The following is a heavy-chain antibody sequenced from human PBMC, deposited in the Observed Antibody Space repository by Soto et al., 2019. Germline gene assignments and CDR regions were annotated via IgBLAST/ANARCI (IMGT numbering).Heavy chain of an antibody. Sequence: ASVKVSCKASGYTFTGYYMHWVRQAPGQGLEWMGWINPNSGGTNYAQKFQGWVTMTRDTSISTAYMEPSRLRSDDTAVYYCARDPQYGSGAGCYPGYGMDVWG. CDR1: GYTFTGYY. J-gene: IGHJ6*02. CDR2: INPNSGGT. CDR3: ARDPQYGSGAGCYPGYGMDV. D-gene: IGHD2-15*01. V-gene: IGHV1-2*04.